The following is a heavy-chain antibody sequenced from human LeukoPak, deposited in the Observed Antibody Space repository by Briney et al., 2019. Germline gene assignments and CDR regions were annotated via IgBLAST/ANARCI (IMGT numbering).Heavy chain of an antibody. D-gene: IGHD3-10*01. CDR3: ASRSSGTGRAFDI. V-gene: IGHV4-4*07. J-gene: IGHJ3*02. CDR2: IYTSGST. Sequence: SETLSLTCTVSGGSISSYYWSWIRQPARKGLEWIGRIYTSGSTSYNPSLKSRVTISVDKSENQFSLQLTSVTAADTAVYYCASRSSGTGRAFDIWGQGTMVTVSS. CDR1: GGSISSYY.